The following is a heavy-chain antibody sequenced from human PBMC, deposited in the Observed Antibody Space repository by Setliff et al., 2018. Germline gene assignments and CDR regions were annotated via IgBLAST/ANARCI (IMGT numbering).Heavy chain of an antibody. V-gene: IGHV1-69*05. J-gene: IGHJ6*03. CDR1: GYTFTTYA. CDR2: IIPIFGTT. Sequence: SVKVSCKASGYTFTTYAMTWMRQAPGQGLEWMGGIIPIFGTTNYAQRFQDRVTIITDESTSTAYMELSSLRTEDTAVYYCAREGVDTRSSTDYRYYMDVWGKGTTVTVSS. CDR3: AREGVDTRSSTDYRYYMDV. D-gene: IGHD5-18*01.